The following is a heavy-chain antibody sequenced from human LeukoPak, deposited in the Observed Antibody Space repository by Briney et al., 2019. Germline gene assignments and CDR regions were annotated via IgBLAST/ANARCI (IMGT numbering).Heavy chain of an antibody. J-gene: IGHJ3*02. Sequence: PSETLSLTCTVSGGSISSSSYYWGWIRQPPGKGLEWIGSIYYSGSTYYNPSLKSRVTISVDTSKNQFSLKLSSVTAADTAVYYCARHDRQPRGLDIVVVPAASPNAFDIWGQGTMVTVSS. CDR3: ARHDRQPRGLDIVVVPAASPNAFDI. CDR2: IYYSGST. D-gene: IGHD2-2*01. CDR1: GGSISSSSYY. V-gene: IGHV4-39*01.